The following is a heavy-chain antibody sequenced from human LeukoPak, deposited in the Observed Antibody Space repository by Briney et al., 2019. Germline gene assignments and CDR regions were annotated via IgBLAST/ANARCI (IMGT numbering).Heavy chain of an antibody. CDR1: GFTFSSYA. CDR3: AKDYEGRRVWLRSTYYYYYYMDV. J-gene: IGHJ6*03. Sequence: PGGSLRLSCAASGFTFSSYAMSWVRQAPGKGLEWVSAISGSGGSTYYADSVKGRFTISRDNSKNTLYLQMNSLRAEDTAVYYCAKDYEGRRVWLRSTYYYYYYMDVWGKGTTVTVSS. CDR2: ISGSGGST. V-gene: IGHV3-23*01. D-gene: IGHD5-12*01.